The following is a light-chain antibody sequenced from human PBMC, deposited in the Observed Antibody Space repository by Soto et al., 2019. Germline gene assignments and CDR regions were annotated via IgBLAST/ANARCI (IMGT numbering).Light chain of an antibody. V-gene: IGKV3-20*01. Sequence: EIVLTQSPGTLSLSPGERPTLSCMASQSVSSNLAWYQQKPGQAPRLLIYDASSRATGIPDRFSASGSGTDFTLTISSLEPEDFAVYYCQQYVASPYTFGQGTKVDIK. CDR1: QSVSSN. J-gene: IGKJ2*01. CDR3: QQYVASPYT. CDR2: DAS.